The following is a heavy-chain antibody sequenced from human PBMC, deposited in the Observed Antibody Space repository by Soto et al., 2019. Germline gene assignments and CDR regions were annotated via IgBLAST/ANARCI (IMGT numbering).Heavy chain of an antibody. CDR2: IIPILGIA. J-gene: IGHJ5*02. CDR1: GGTFSSYT. Sequence: SVKVSCKASGGTFSSYTISWVRQAPGQGLEWMGRIIPILGIANYAQKFQGRVTITADKSTSTAYMELSSLRSEDTAVYYCAGPGYCSGGSCYSVYYNWFDPWGQGTLVTVSS. V-gene: IGHV1-69*02. D-gene: IGHD2-15*01. CDR3: AGPGYCSGGSCYSVYYNWFDP.